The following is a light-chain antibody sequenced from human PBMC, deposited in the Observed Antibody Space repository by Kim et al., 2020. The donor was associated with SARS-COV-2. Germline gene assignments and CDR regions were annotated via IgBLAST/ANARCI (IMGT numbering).Light chain of an antibody. CDR1: QTISTY. Sequence: DIQMTQSPSSLSASVGDRVTITCRASQTISTYLNWYQQKPGKAAKLLIYAASTLQSGDPSRFSGSGSGTDFTLTISSLQPVDFANYYCQQSYNIPPTFGQGTKLKIK. CDR3: QQSYNIPPT. V-gene: IGKV1-39*01. CDR2: AAS. J-gene: IGKJ2*01.